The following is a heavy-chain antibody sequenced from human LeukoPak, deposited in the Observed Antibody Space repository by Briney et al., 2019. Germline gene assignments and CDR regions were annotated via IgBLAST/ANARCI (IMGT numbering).Heavy chain of an antibody. CDR1: GFSVSNYY. CDR3: ARCYYDGSGFYYYFDY. D-gene: IGHD3-22*01. CDR2: IYSGGNT. V-gene: IGHV3-53*01. J-gene: IGHJ4*02. Sequence: GGSLSLSCAASGFSVSNYYMSWVRQAPGKGLEWVSVIYSGGNTYYTDSVKGRFTISRDNPKNTVFLQMGSLRGGDTAVYYCARCYYDGSGFYYYFDYWGQGTLVTVSS.